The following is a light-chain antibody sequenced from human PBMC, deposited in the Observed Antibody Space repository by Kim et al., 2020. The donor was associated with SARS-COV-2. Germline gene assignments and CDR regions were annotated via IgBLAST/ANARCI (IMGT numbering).Light chain of an antibody. Sequence: ALGKTVRIKCQGDSLRRFYASWYQQKPGQAPVLVIYGKSNRPSGIPDRFSGSSSGNTASWTITGAQAEDEADYYCNSRDSTDNHWVFGGGTQLTVL. CDR1: SLRRFY. CDR2: GKS. CDR3: NSRDSTDNHWV. J-gene: IGLJ3*02. V-gene: IGLV3-19*01.